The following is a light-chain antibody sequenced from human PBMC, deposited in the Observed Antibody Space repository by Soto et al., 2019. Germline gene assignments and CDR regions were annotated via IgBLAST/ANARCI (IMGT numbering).Light chain of an antibody. Sequence: EIVVTQSPATLSVSPGERVTLSCRASQSVSSSLAWYQQRPGQAPRLLIYDTSTRAAGIAARFSGSGSGTEFTLTTSRPQSEDFAVYYCQQYVHWPPGTFGQGTKVDIK. V-gene: IGKV3-15*01. CDR2: DTS. CDR3: QQYVHWPPGT. J-gene: IGKJ1*01. CDR1: QSVSSS.